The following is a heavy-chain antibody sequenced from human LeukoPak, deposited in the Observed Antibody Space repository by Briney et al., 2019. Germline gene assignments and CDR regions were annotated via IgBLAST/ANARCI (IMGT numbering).Heavy chain of an antibody. D-gene: IGHD3-16*01. CDR3: AKGYYDYVWGSYYFDY. CDR1: GFTFSSYA. V-gene: IGHV3-23*01. CDR2: ISGSGGST. J-gene: IGHJ4*02. Sequence: GGSLRLSCAASGFTFSSYAMSWVRQAPGKGLEWVSAISGSGGSTYYADSVKCRFTISRDNSRDTLYLQMNSLRAEDTAVYYCAKGYYDYVWGSYYFDYWGQGTLVTVSS.